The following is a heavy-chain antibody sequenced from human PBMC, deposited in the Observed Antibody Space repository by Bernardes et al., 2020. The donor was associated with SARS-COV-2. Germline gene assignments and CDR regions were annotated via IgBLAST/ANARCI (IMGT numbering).Heavy chain of an antibody. CDR2: INHSGST. CDR3: ASYLRSSNLEF. CDR1: GGSFSGYY. Sequence: SETLSLTCAVYGGSFSGYYWSWIRQPPGKGLEWIGEINHSGSTNYNPSLKSRVTISVDTSKNTLYLQMNSLRAEDTAVYYCASYLRSSNLEFWGQGTLVTVSS. V-gene: IGHV4-34*01. J-gene: IGHJ4*02.